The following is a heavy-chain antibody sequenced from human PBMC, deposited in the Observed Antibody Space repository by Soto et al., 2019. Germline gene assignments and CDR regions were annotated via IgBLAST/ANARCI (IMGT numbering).Heavy chain of an antibody. J-gene: IGHJ4*02. D-gene: IGHD6-13*01. CDR1: GFTFSSYG. Sequence: QVQLVESGGGVVQPGRSLRLSCAASGFTFSSYGMHWVRQAPGKGLEWVAVISYDGSNKYYADSVKGRFTISRDNSKNTLYLQMNSLRAEDTAVYYCAKGDSSSWYGVDYWGQGTLGTVSS. V-gene: IGHV3-30*18. CDR2: ISYDGSNK. CDR3: AKGDSSSWYGVDY.